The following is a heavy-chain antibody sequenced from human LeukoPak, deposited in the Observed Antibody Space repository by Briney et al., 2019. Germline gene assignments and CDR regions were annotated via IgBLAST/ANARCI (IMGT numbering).Heavy chain of an antibody. Sequence: PGGSLRLSCAASGFTFSSYWMNWARQAPGKGLEWVANIKQDGSEKYYVDSVKGRFTISRDNAKNSLYLQMNSLRAEDTAVYYCARAGSGGDCYKCESSDFDYWGQGTLVTVSS. CDR1: GFTFSSYW. J-gene: IGHJ4*02. CDR2: IKQDGSEK. CDR3: ARAGSGGDCYKCESSDFDY. D-gene: IGHD2-21*02. V-gene: IGHV3-7*03.